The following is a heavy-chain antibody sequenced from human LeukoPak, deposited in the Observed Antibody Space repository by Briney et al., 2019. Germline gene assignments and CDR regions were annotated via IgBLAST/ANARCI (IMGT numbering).Heavy chain of an antibody. CDR2: IHYSGST. D-gene: IGHD5-18*01. J-gene: IGHJ4*02. V-gene: IGHV4-28*01. Sequence: PSDTLSLTCAVSGYSISSTNRWGWIRQPPGKGLEWIGYIHYSGSTYYNPSLKSRVTMSVDTSKNQFSLKLSSVTAVDTAVYYCASTAVDTATYFEYWGQGTLVTVSS. CDR1: GYSISSTNR. CDR3: ASTAVDTATYFEY.